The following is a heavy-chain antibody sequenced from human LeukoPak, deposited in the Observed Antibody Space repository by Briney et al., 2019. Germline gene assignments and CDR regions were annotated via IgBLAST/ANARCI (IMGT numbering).Heavy chain of an antibody. D-gene: IGHD3-22*01. CDR1: GYTFTSYG. CDR2: ISAYNGNT. J-gene: IGHJ3*02. Sequence: ASVKVSCKASGYTFTSYGISWVRQAPGQGLEWMGWISAYNGNTNYAQKLQSRVTMTTDTSTSTAYMELRSLRSDDTAVYYCARILYYYDSSGYRGGAFDIWGQGTMVTVSS. CDR3: ARILYYYDSSGYRGGAFDI. V-gene: IGHV1-18*01.